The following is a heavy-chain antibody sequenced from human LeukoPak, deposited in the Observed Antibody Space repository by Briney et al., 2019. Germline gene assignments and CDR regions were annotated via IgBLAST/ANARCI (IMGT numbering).Heavy chain of an antibody. V-gene: IGHV1-46*01. CDR3: ARGRIVGVSLPLGY. D-gene: IGHD1-26*01. CDR2: INPSGGSA. Sequence: ASVKVSCKASGYTFTSYYIHWVRQAPGQGLEWMGIINPSGGSASYAQQFQGRVTMTRDTSTSTVSMELSSLRSEDTAVYYCARGRIVGVSLPLGYWGQGTLVTDPS. J-gene: IGHJ4*02. CDR1: GYTFTSYY.